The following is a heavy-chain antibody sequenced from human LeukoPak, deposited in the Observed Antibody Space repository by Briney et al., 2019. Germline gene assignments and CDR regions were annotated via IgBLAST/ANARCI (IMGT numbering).Heavy chain of an antibody. CDR2: INHSGST. D-gene: IGHD1-1*01. CDR3: ARHAVEAASRWFDP. V-gene: IGHV4-34*01. Sequence: SETLSLTCAVYGGSFSGYYWSWIRQPPGKGLEWIGEINHSGSTDYNPSLKSRVTISVDTSKNQFSLKLSSVTAADTAVYYCARHAVEAASRWFDPWGQGTLVTVSS. J-gene: IGHJ5*02. CDR1: GGSFSGYY.